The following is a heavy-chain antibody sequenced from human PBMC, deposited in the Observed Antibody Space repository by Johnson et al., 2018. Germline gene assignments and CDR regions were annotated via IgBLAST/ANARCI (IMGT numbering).Heavy chain of an antibody. D-gene: IGHD3-16*01. CDR3: AGESRLGWGTGWGSLDT. CDR2: IWPDGSDK. CDR1: GFIFDTYG. J-gene: IGHJ3*02. V-gene: IGHV3-33*01. Sequence: QVQLVESGGGVVQPGGSLRLSCATSGFIFDTYGMHWVRQAPGKGLEWVAIIWPDGSDKLYVDSVKGRFTISRDKSKDTLYLQMNSLRAEDTALYAWAGESRLGWGTGWGSLDTWGQGTMVTVSS.